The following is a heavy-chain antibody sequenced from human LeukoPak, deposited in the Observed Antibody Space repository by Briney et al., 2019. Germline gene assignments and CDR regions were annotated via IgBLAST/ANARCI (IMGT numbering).Heavy chain of an antibody. D-gene: IGHD3-10*01. CDR3: ARILSCGYGYGFTWYDP. V-gene: IGHV2-70*11. J-gene: IGHJ5*02. Sequence: SGPTLANPRQTLTLTCTFCGFSLKTNGMCVSWIRQPPGKALEWLARIDWDDDKYYSTSLKTRLTISKDTSKNQVVLTMTNMDPVDTATYYCARILSCGYGYGFTWYDPWGQGTLVTVSS. CDR2: IDWDDDK. CDR1: GFSLKTNGMC.